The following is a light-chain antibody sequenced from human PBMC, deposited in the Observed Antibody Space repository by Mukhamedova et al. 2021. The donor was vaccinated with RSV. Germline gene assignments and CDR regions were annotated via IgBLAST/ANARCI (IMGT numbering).Light chain of an antibody. J-gene: IGKJ4*01. CDR3: QQYNNWPPLT. CDR1: QSVSSN. V-gene: IGKV3-15*01. CDR2: GAS. Sequence: TLSCRASQSVSSNLAWYQQKPGQAPRLLIYGASTRATGIPARFSGSGSGTEFTLTISSLQSEDFAVYYCQQYNNWPPLTFGGGTK.